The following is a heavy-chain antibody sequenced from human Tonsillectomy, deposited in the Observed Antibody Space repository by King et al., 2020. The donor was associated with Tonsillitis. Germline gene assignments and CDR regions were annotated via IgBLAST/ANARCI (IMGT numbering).Heavy chain of an antibody. CDR1: GFSVSNNY. CDR3: VTGGHYYGT. V-gene: IGHV3-53*01. Sequence: VQLVESGGGLIQPGGSLRLSCAPSGFSVSNNYMSWVRQAPGKGLDWVSVIYCGCNTYYADSVKGRFTISRDNSKNTLYLQMNSLRAEDTAIYYCVTGGHYYGTWDQGTLVTVSS. D-gene: IGHD3-10*01. J-gene: IGHJ5*02. CDR2: IYCGCNT.